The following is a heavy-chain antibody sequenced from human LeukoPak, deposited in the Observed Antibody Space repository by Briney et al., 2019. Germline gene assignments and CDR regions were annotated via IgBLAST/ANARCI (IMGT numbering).Heavy chain of an antibody. V-gene: IGHV4-59*01. J-gene: IGHJ4*02. D-gene: IGHD4-17*01. CDR2: VYYSGST. CDR1: RGSISSVY. Sequence: SETLSLTCTVSRGSISSVYWSWLGQPPGKGLEWIGYVYYSGSTDYNPSLQRRASISLDTSNNQFSLKLNSVTAADSAVYYCARHMNGVPLDYWGQGTLVTVSS. CDR3: ARHMNGVPLDY.